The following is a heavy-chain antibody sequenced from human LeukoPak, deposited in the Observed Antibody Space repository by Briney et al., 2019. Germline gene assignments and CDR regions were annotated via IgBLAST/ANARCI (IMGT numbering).Heavy chain of an antibody. CDR1: GGAISSSGYY. CDR2: IYYSGST. Sequence: PSPTPSLTFTVSGGAISSSGYYCGWLRLNTRKGLEWIGYIYYSGSTYYNPSLKSRVTISVDTSKNQLSLKLSSVTAADTAVYYCARDRRGANDYWGQGTLVTVSS. D-gene: IGHD3-10*01. J-gene: IGHJ4*02. V-gene: IGHV4-31*03. CDR3: ARDRRGANDY.